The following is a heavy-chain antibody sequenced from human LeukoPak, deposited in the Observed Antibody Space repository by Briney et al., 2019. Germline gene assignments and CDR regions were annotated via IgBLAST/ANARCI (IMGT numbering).Heavy chain of an antibody. D-gene: IGHD2-15*01. CDR3: AKDLGGSWGAFDI. V-gene: IGHV3-9*01. CDR1: GFTFDDYA. J-gene: IGHJ3*02. CDR2: INWNTNKI. Sequence: GRSLRLSCAASGFTFDDYAMHWVRQAPGKGLEWVSSINWNTNKIGYAGSVKGRFTISRDNARSSLYLQMNSLRAENTALYYCAKDLGGSWGAFDIWGQGTMVTVSS.